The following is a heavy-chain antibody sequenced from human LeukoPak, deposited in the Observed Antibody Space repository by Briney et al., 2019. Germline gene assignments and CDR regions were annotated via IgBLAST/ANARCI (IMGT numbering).Heavy chain of an antibody. CDR3: ARDNQDILTGFDY. V-gene: IGHV4-30-4*01. D-gene: IGHD3-9*01. CDR1: GGSISSGDYY. Sequence: SETLSLTCTVSGGSISSGDYYWSWIRQPPGKGLEWIGYIYYSGSTYYNPSLKSRVTISVDTSKNQFSLKLSSVTAADTAVYYRARDNQDILTGFDYWGQGTLVTVSS. J-gene: IGHJ4*02. CDR2: IYYSGST.